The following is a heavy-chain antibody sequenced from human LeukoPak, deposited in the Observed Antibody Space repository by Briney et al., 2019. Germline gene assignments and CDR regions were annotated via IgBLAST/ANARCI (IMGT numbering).Heavy chain of an antibody. Sequence: PGGSLRLSCAASGFTFSSYWMHWVRQAPGKGLVWVSRINSDGSSTSYADSVKGRFTISRDNAKNTLYLQMNSLRAEDTAVYYCARDLRKMVRGRDYYYGMDVWGQGTTVTVSS. D-gene: IGHD3-10*01. CDR1: GFTFSSYW. CDR2: INSDGSST. CDR3: ARDLRKMVRGRDYYYGMDV. J-gene: IGHJ6*02. V-gene: IGHV3-74*01.